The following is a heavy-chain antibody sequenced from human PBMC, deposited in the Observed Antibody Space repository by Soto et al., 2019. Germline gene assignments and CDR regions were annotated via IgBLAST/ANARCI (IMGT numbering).Heavy chain of an antibody. D-gene: IGHD5-12*01. CDR1: GGSISSYY. CDR2: IYYSGST. CDR3: ARYSGYGKYFDY. Sequence: PSETLSLTCTVSGGSISSYYWSWIRQPPGKGLEWTGYIYYSGSTNYNPSLKSRVTISVDTSKNQFSLKLSSVTAADTAVYYCARYSGYGKYFDYWGQGTLVTVSS. V-gene: IGHV4-59*08. J-gene: IGHJ4*02.